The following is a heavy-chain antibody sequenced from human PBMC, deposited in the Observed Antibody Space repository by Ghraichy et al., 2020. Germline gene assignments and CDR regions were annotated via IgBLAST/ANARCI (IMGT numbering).Heavy chain of an antibody. CDR3: ARGEMDTHMVPYFDY. CDR1: GGTFSSFV. D-gene: IGHD5-18*01. Sequence: SVKVSCKASGGTFSSFVITWVRQAPGQGLEWVGGLIPLFGTSNYAQNFQGRVTITADESSSTTYMELSSLRSGDTAVYYCARGEMDTHMVPYFDYWGQGTLVTVSS. CDR2: LIPLFGTS. J-gene: IGHJ4*02. V-gene: IGHV1-69*13.